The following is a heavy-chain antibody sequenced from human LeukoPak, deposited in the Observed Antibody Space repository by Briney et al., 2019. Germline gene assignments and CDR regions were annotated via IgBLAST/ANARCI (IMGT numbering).Heavy chain of an antibody. CDR2: IYHSGST. V-gene: IGHV4-30-4*01. J-gene: IGHJ4*02. Sequence: SVTPSLTCTVSGGSISSGDYYWSWIRQPPGKGLEWIGYIYHSGSTYYNPSLKSRVTISVDTSKNQFSLKLSSVTAADTAVYYCARGLPYYYDSSGYYWDYWGQGTLVTVSS. CDR1: GGSISSGDYY. CDR3: ARGLPYYYDSSGYYWDY. D-gene: IGHD3-22*01.